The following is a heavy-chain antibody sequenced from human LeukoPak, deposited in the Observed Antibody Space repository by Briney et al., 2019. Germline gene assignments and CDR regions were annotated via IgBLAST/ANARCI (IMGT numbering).Heavy chain of an antibody. Sequence: SVKVSCKASGGTFSSYAISWVRQAPGQGLEWMGGIIPIFGTANYAQKFQGRVTITTGESTSTAYMELSSLRSEDTAVYYCARVAAARPVYYYYYFMDVWGKGTTVTVSS. D-gene: IGHD6-6*01. V-gene: IGHV1-69*05. CDR1: GGTFSSYA. CDR3: ARVAAARPVYYYYYFMDV. J-gene: IGHJ6*03. CDR2: IIPIFGTA.